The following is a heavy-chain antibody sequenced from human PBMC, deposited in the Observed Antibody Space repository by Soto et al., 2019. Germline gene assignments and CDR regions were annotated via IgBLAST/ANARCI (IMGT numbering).Heavy chain of an antibody. Sequence: ASLKVSCKASGYTFPTSYIHWARQSPCQGPEWMGWINPNSGGTNYAQKFRGRVTMTRDTSISTAYMELSSLKSDDTAVYYCARDQGGKNFYDSSSYYYYFDYWGQGTLVTVSS. V-gene: IGHV1-2*02. CDR2: INPNSGGT. D-gene: IGHD3-22*01. CDR3: ARDQGGKNFYDSSSYYYYFDY. J-gene: IGHJ4*02. CDR1: GYTFPTSY.